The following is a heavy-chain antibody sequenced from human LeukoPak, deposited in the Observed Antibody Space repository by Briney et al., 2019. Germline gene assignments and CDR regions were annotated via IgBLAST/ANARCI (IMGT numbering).Heavy chain of an antibody. CDR3: VRQPSSWFTSFDS. J-gene: IGHJ4*02. D-gene: IGHD6-13*01. CDR1: GGSLSSYF. Sequence: PSETLSLTCTVSGGSLSSYFWSWIRQPPGKGLEWIAYIYYSGSTNYNPSLKSRVTISVDTSKNQSSLKLSSVTAADTAVYYCVRQPSSWFTSFDSWGQGTLVTVSS. V-gene: IGHV4-59*01. CDR2: IYYSGST.